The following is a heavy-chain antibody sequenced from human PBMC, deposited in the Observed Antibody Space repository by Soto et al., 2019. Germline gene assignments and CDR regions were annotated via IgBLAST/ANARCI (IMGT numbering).Heavy chain of an antibody. CDR1: GYSFSTHS. CDR3: ARGKGMEENYYYYGMDV. D-gene: IGHD1-1*01. CDR2: INGGNGNT. Sequence: ASVKVSCKASGYSFSTHSMHWVRQAPGQGLELMRWINGGNGNTKYSQKFRDRVTITRDASASTGYMELSSLRSEDTAVYYCARGKGMEENYYYYGMDVWGQGTTATVSS. J-gene: IGHJ6*02. V-gene: IGHV1-3*01.